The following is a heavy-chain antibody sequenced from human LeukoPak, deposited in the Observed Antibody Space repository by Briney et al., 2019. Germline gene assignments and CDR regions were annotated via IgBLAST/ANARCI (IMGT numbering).Heavy chain of an antibody. J-gene: IGHJ4*02. D-gene: IGHD3-10*01. CDR1: GYSISSGYY. Sequence: SETLSLTCTVSGYSISSGYYWGWIRQPPGKGLEWIGSIYHSGSTYYNPSLKSRVTISVDTSKNQFSLKLSSVTAADTAVYYCARAGPSGSYPFDYWGQGTLVTVSS. V-gene: IGHV4-38-2*02. CDR3: ARAGPSGSYPFDY. CDR2: IYHSGST.